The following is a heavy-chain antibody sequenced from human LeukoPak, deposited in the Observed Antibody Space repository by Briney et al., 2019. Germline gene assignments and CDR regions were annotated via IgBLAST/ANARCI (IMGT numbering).Heavy chain of an antibody. CDR2: VSGSGDNT. D-gene: IGHD6-13*01. J-gene: IGHJ4*02. CDR3: AKVLHPYSSNWEFDY. Sequence: GGSLRLSCVASGFTFGSYGMTWVRQAPGKGLEWVSIVSGSGDNTSYADSVKGRFTISRDNSKNTLYLQMNSLRAADTALYYCAKVLHPYSSNWEFDYWGQGTLVTVSS. V-gene: IGHV3-23*01. CDR1: GFTFGSYG.